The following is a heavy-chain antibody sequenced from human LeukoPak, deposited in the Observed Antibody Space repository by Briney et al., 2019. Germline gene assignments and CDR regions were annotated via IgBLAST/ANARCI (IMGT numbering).Heavy chain of an antibody. CDR3: ARAGYCSGGSCYLPSYYYYGMDV. CDR2: IYTSGST. J-gene: IGHJ6*02. CDR1: GGSISSYY. D-gene: IGHD2-15*01. Sequence: SETLSLTCTVSGGSISSYYWSWLRQPAGKGLEWIGRIYTSGSTNYNPSLKSRVTMSVGTSKNQFSLKLSSVTAADTAVYYCARAGYCSGGSCYLPSYYYYGMDVWGQGTTVTVS. V-gene: IGHV4-4*07.